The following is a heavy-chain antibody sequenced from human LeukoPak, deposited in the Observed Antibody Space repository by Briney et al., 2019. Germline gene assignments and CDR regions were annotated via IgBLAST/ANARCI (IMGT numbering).Heavy chain of an antibody. V-gene: IGHV3-11*04. CDR1: GFTVSDNY. J-gene: IGHJ4*02. D-gene: IGHD3-10*01. CDR3: ARDLRRGSGSLDY. CDR2: ISSSGSTI. Sequence: GGSLRLSCAASGFTVSDNYMNWVRQAPGKGLEWVSYISSSGSTIYYADSVKGRFTISRDNAKNSLYLQMNSLRAEDTAVYYCARDLRRGSGSLDYWGQGTLVTVSS.